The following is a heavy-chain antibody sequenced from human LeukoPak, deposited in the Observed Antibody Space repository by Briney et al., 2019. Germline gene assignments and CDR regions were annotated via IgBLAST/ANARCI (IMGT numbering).Heavy chain of an antibody. CDR3: ARGRAVAGTFGY. CDR2: IYHSGST. V-gene: IGHV4-38-2*02. J-gene: IGHJ4*02. D-gene: IGHD6-19*01. CDR1: GGSISSGYY. Sequence: SETLSLTCTVSGGSISSGYYWGWIRQPPGKGLEWIGSIYHSGSTYYNPSLKSRVTISVDTSKNQFSLKLSSVTAADTAVYYCARGRAVAGTFGYWGQGTLVTVSS.